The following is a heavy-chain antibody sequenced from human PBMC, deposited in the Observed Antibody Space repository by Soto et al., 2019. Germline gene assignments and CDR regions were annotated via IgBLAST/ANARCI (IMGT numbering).Heavy chain of an antibody. J-gene: IGHJ4*02. CDR1: GGSISSGDYY. V-gene: IGHV4-30-4*01. D-gene: IGHD5-18*01. CDR2: IYYSGST. Sequence: QVQLQESGPGLVKPSQTLSLTCTVSGGSISSGDYYWSWIRQPPGKGLEWIGYIYYSGSTYYNPSLKSRFTIPENPSRTHSSLKLASLIAADRAGYSWAVNSYGTPFYAYGGKETLVTVPS. CDR3: AVNSYGTPFYAY.